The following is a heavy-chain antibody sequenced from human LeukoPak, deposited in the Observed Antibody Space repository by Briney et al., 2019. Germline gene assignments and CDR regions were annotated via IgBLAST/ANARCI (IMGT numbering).Heavy chain of an antibody. Sequence: SETLSLTCTVSGHSISSGYYWGWIRPPPGKGLEWIGSIYHSGSTYYNPSLKSRVSISVDMSKNQFSLKLSSVTAADTAVYYCARGHSYYDNSGYSGIDYWGQGTLITVSS. D-gene: IGHD3-22*01. CDR3: ARGHSYYDNSGYSGIDY. CDR1: GHSISSGYY. V-gene: IGHV4-38-2*02. CDR2: IYHSGST. J-gene: IGHJ4*02.